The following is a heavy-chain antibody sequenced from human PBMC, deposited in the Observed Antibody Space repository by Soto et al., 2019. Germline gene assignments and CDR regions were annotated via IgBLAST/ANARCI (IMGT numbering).Heavy chain of an antibody. CDR1: GFTFDDYA. CDR2: ISWKSGNI. J-gene: IGHJ4*02. CDR3: AKARNWNSFGFCFDH. Sequence: EVQLVESGGGLVQPGRSLRPSCAASGFTFDDYAMHWVRQAPGKGLEWVSGISWKSGNIGYADSVKGRFTISRDNAKNSLYLQMNSLRPEDTALYYCAKARNWNSFGFCFDHWGQGTLVTVSS. D-gene: IGHD1-7*01. V-gene: IGHV3-9*01.